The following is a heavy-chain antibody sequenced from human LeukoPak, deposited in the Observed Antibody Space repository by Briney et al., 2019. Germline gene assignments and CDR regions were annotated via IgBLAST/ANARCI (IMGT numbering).Heavy chain of an antibody. Sequence: SETLSLTCTVSGGSISSSSYYWGWIRQPPGKGLEWIGSIYYNGNSCYNPSLKSRVTISVDTSKNQFSLKLSSVTAADTAVYFCVRLVGGDIDYWGQGTLVTVSS. CDR1: GGSISSSSYY. V-gene: IGHV4-39*01. CDR3: VRLVGGDIDY. D-gene: IGHD5-12*01. CDR2: IYYNGNS. J-gene: IGHJ4*02.